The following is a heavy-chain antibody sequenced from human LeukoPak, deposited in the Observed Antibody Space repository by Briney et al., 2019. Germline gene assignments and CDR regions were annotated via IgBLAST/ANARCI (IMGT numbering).Heavy chain of an antibody. CDR3: ARDLIGITMVRGEPNWFDP. CDR2: INTNTGNP. V-gene: IGHV7-4-1*02. J-gene: IGHJ5*02. CDR1: GYTFTSYA. Sequence: ASVKVSCKASGYTFTSYAMNWVRQAPGQGLEWMGWINTNTGNPTYAQGFTGRFVFSLDTSVSTAYLQISSLKAEDTAVYYCARDLIGITMVRGEPNWFDPWGQGTLVTVSS. D-gene: IGHD3-10*01.